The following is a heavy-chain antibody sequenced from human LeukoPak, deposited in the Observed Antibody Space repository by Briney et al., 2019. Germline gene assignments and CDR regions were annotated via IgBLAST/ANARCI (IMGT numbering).Heavy chain of an antibody. J-gene: IGHJ1*01. Sequence: GESLKISCKGSGYSFATYWIGWVRRMPGKGMEWMGIIYPGDSDTRYSPSFQGQVTISVDKSSNTAYLQCSSLKASDTAMYYCARRAVSAEYFQDWGQGTLVTVSS. CDR1: GYSFATYW. V-gene: IGHV5-51*01. CDR3: ARRAVSAEYFQD. CDR2: IYPGDSDT. D-gene: IGHD3-3*02.